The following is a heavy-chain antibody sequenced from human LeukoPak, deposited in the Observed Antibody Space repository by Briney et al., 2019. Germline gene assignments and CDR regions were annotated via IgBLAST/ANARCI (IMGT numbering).Heavy chain of an antibody. Sequence: PSETLSLTCTVSGGSISSYYWSWIRQPPGKGLEWMGYIFYSGSTDSNPSLKSRVTISVDTSKNQFSLKLSSVTAADTAVYYCARTYCSGGSCHFDSWGQGTLVTVSS. CDR2: IFYSGST. CDR3: ARTYCSGGSCHFDS. CDR1: GGSISSYY. D-gene: IGHD2-15*01. V-gene: IGHV4-59*08. J-gene: IGHJ4*02.